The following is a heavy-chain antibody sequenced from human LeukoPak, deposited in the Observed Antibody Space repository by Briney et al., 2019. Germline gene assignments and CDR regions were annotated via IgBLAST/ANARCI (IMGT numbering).Heavy chain of an antibody. CDR3: ARDPVRRVVVAATRGELDY. CDR1: GYSFTSYS. Sequence: GASVKVSCKASGYSFTSYSMHWVRQAPGQGLEWMGIINPSGVTTYAQKFQGRVTMTRDTSTSTVYMELSSLRSEDTAVYYCARDPVRRVVVAATRGELDYWGQGTLVTVSS. CDR2: INPSGVT. D-gene: IGHD2-15*01. V-gene: IGHV1-46*01. J-gene: IGHJ4*02.